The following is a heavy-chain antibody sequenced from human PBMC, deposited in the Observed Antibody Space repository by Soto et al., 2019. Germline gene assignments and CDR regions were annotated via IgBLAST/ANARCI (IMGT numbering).Heavy chain of an antibody. CDR3: AKNPIPTSGQRFFFEA. CDR1: GFTFSTYA. J-gene: IGHJ5*02. Sequence: PGGSLRLSCAASGFTFSTYAMTWVRQAPGRGLEWVSTILHDETPFYTDSVKGRFTISRDNVRGTLYLQMNGLRVEDAALYFCAKNPIPTSGQRFFFEAWGQGSLVTVSS. V-gene: IGHV3-23*01. D-gene: IGHD2-21*01. CDR2: ILHDETP.